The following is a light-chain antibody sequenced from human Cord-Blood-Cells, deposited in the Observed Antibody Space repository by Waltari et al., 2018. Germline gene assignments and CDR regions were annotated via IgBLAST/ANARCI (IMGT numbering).Light chain of an antibody. CDR1: ISDGGGSNY. J-gene: IGLJ2*01. Sequence: QSALAQPPSASGSPGHSVTISCTGTISDGGGSNYVSWYQHNPGKPPKVMIYEVSKRPSGVPERFSGSKPGTTASLTVSVLQAEDEADYYCSSYAGSNNVVFGGGTKLTVL. CDR2: EVS. CDR3: SSYAGSNNVV. V-gene: IGLV2-8*01.